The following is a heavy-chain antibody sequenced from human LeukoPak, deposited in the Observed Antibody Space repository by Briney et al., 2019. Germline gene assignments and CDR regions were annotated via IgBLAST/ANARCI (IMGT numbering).Heavy chain of an antibody. CDR2: TYYRSTWYS. J-gene: IGHJ3*02. CDR1: GDSVSSNSAA. CDR3: VRDPSSKYAFDI. V-gene: IGHV6-1*01. Sequence: SQTLSLTCAISGDSVSSNSAAWNWIRQSPSRGLEWLGRTYYRSTWYSDYADSVQSRITIKPDTTRNQVSLQLNSVTPDDTAVYYCVRDPSSKYAFDIWGQGTMVIVSS.